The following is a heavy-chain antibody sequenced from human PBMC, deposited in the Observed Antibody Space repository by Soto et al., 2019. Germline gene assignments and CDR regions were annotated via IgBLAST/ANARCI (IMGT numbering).Heavy chain of an antibody. V-gene: IGHV4-30-2*01. Sequence: PSETLSLTCGVSGGILSSATYTWNCIRQPPGKDLDSLGYIFTSGTTSYNPSLKSRVTISTDVSTNKFSLSLRYLTDADTAVYYCARSREFDYWSHGTLVTVSS. CDR1: GGILSSATYT. CDR3: ARSREFDY. CDR2: IFTSGTT. J-gene: IGHJ4*01.